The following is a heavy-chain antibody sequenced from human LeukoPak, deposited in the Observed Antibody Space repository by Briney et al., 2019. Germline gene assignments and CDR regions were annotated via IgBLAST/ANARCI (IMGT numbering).Heavy chain of an antibody. Sequence: SETLSLTCTVSGGSLSNYYWDWIRQPPGKGLEWIAYIYYSGSTNYNPSLKSRVTISLDTSKNQFSLKLSSVTTADTAVYYCARMPDVLTGLDSWGQGTLVTVSS. D-gene: IGHD3-9*01. CDR1: GGSLSNYY. V-gene: IGHV4-59*01. J-gene: IGHJ4*02. CDR2: IYYSGST. CDR3: ARMPDVLTGLDS.